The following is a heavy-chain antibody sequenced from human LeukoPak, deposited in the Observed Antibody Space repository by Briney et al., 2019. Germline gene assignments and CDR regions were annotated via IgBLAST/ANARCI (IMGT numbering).Heavy chain of an antibody. CDR2: INPSGGST. CDR3: ARDREWELEYYFDY. D-gene: IGHD1-26*01. CDR1: GYTFTTYY. J-gene: IGHJ4*02. V-gene: IGHV1-46*01. Sequence: ASVKVSCKASGYTFTTYYMHWVRQAPGQGFEWMGIINPSGGSTGYAQKFQGRVTMTRDTSTSTVYMELSSLRSEDTAVYYCARDREWELEYYFDYWGQGTLVTVSS.